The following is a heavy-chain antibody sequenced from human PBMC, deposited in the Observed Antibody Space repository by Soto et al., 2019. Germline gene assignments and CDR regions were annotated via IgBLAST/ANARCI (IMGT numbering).Heavy chain of an antibody. CDR2: IRNEVNSFAT. D-gene: IGHD3-16*01. Sequence: EVRLVESGGGLVHPGGSLRLSCAASGFTFRDSAVHWVRQASGKGLEWIGRIRNEVNSFATGYGASVQGRFIISRDGSKNTAYLQRNSLKSDDTAIYYCAREDSDFIWGKVDNWGQGTPVTVSP. CDR3: AREDSDFIWGKVDN. V-gene: IGHV3-73*01. J-gene: IGHJ4*02. CDR1: GFTFRDSA.